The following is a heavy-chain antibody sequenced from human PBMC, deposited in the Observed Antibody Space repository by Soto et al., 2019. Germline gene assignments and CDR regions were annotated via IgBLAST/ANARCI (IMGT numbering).Heavy chain of an antibody. D-gene: IGHD5-12*01. V-gene: IGHV1-18*01. J-gene: IGHJ3*02. CDR2: ISPYTGNT. CDR1: GYTFISYG. CDR3: ARDQTKWLTDAFDI. Sequence: HVPLVQSGAEVKKPGASLKVSCKASGYTFISYGVSWVRQAPGQGLEWLGWISPYTGNTNYAQKFQGRITMPTDTSTSTVYMDLRSLRTDDTAAYYCARDQTKWLTDAFDIWGQGTMVVSSS.